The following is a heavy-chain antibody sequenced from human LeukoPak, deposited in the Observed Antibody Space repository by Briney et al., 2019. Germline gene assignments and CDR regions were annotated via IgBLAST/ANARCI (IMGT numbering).Heavy chain of an antibody. CDR2: IQSGGGT. J-gene: IGHJ1*01. D-gene: IGHD3-22*01. V-gene: IGHV3-66*01. Sequence: PGGSLRLSCAASGFTVSSNFMSWVRQAPGKGLEWISIIQSGGGTSYADSVKGRFTISRDNSKNTLYLQMNSLRAEDTAVYYCAKASYYYDSSGYYHYFQHWGQGTLVTVSS. CDR1: GFTVSSNF. CDR3: AKASYYYDSSGYYHYFQH.